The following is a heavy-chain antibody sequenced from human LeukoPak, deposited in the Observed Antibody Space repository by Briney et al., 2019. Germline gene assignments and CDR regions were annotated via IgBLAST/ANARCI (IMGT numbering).Heavy chain of an antibody. Sequence: QSGGSLRLSCAASGFTFSSYAMSWVRQAPGEGLEWVSAISGSGGSTYYADSVKGRFTISRDNSKNTLYLQMNSLRAEDTAVYYCAKVKVVDFWSGYSAAYYFDYWGQGTLVTVSS. J-gene: IGHJ4*02. CDR2: ISGSGGST. D-gene: IGHD3-3*01. V-gene: IGHV3-23*01. CDR1: GFTFSSYA. CDR3: AKVKVVDFWSGYSAAYYFDY.